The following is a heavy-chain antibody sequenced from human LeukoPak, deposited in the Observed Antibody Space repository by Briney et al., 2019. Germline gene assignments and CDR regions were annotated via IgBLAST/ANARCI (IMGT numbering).Heavy chain of an antibody. J-gene: IGHJ4*02. CDR1: DYTFTNYG. CDR3: ARDLVPTGGRPGSSDY. D-gene: IGHD2-15*01. V-gene: IGHV1-18*01. CDR2: ISAYNGNT. Sequence: GASVKVSCKASDYTFTNYGISWVRQAPGQGLEWMGWISAYNGNTNYAENLQGTVTMTTDKSTSTAYMELRSLRSDDTAVYYCARDLVPTGGRPGSSDYWGQGTLVTVSS.